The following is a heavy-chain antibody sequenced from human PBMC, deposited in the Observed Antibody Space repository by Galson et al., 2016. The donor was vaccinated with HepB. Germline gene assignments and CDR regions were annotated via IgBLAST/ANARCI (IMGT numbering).Heavy chain of an antibody. V-gene: IGHV4-34*03. D-gene: IGHD1-1*01. CDR1: GGSLSGYY. CDR3: LAGTGGWFDP. J-gene: IGHJ5*02. CDR2: ISHSGRT. Sequence: SETLSLTCAVYGGSLSGYYGSWIRQPPGKGLEWIGEISHSGRTNYSPSLKSRVIISVDTSKNQFSLKLTSVTAADTAVYYSLAGTGGWFDPWGQGTLVTVSS.